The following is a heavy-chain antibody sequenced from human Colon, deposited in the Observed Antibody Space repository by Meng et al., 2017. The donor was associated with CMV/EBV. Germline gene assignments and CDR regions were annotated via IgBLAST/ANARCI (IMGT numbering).Heavy chain of an antibody. CDR2: IDPDSGDT. V-gene: IGHV1-2*02. CDR3: ARGGPLDGSGSPPPFGY. Sequence: QVQLGQSGAEVKKPGASVKVCCKAAGYTFSDHYLHWVRQAPGQGLEWMAWIDPDSGDTNYAQKFQGRVTTTRDTSINTAYMELRRLRSDDTAVYFCARGGPLDGSGSPPPFGYWGQGTLVTVSS. CDR1: GYTFSDHY. J-gene: IGHJ4*02. D-gene: IGHD3-10*01.